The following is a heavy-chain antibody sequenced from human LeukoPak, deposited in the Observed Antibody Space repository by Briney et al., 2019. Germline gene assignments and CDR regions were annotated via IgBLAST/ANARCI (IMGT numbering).Heavy chain of an antibody. CDR3: AREQPYGRYAPNYFDY. D-gene: IGHD5-12*01. J-gene: IGHJ4*02. Sequence: PSETLSLTCTVSGGSISSYYWSWIRQTPGKGLEWIGYIYYSGSTNYNPSLKSRVTISVDTFKNQFSLKLSSVTAADTAVYYCAREQPYGRYAPNYFDYWGQGTLVTVSS. V-gene: IGHV4-59*01. CDR2: IYYSGST. CDR1: GGSISSYY.